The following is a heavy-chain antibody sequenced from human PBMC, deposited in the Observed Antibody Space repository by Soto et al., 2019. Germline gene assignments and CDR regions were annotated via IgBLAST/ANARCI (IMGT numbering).Heavy chain of an antibody. J-gene: IGHJ5*02. Sequence: SETLSLTCTVPGGSISSSSYYWGWIRQPPGKGLEWIGSIYYSGSTYYNPSLKSRVTITADESTSTAYMELSSLRSEDTAVYYCARASVGGWSSGWYPWGQGTLVTVSS. V-gene: IGHV4-39*07. D-gene: IGHD6-19*01. CDR2: IYYSGST. CDR1: GGSISSSSYY. CDR3: ARASVGGWSSGWYP.